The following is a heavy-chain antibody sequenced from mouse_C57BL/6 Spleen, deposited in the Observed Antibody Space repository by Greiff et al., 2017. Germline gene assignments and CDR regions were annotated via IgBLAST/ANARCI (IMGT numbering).Heavy chain of an antibody. D-gene: IGHD1-1*01. J-gene: IGHJ1*03. V-gene: IGHV5-9*01. CDR2: ISGGGGNT. Sequence: EVKVVESGGGLVKPGGSLKLSCAASGFTFSSSTMSWVRQTPEKRLEWVATISGGGGNTYYPDRVKGRFTISRDNAKNTLYLQMSRLRSEDTALYYWARLGNYGSSYWYFDVWGTGTTVTVSS. CDR1: GFTFSSST. CDR3: ARLGNYGSSYWYFDV.